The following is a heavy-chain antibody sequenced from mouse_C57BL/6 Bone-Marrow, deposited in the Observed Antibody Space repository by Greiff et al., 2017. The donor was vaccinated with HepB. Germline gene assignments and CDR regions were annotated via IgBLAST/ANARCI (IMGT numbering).Heavy chain of an antibody. CDR1: GYTFTSYW. D-gene: IGHD2-4*01. CDR2: INPSNGGT. CDR3: ARKGGALYDYDVDAMDY. V-gene: IGHV1-53*01. Sequence: VQLQQSGTELVKPGASVKLSCKASGYTFTSYWMHWVKQRPGQGLEWIGNINPSNGGTNYNEKFKSKATLTVDKSSSTAYMQLSSLTSEDSAVYYCARKGGALYDYDVDAMDYWGQGTSVTVSS. J-gene: IGHJ4*01.